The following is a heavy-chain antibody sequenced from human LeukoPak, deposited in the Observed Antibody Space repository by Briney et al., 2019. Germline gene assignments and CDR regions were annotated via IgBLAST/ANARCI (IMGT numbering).Heavy chain of an antibody. CDR3: ACVVRGAFDI. V-gene: IGHV1-46*03. CDR1: GFTFTSYY. J-gene: IGHJ3*02. CDR2: INPSGGST. D-gene: IGHD2-21*01. Sequence: ASVKVSCKASGFTFTSYYMHWVRHTPGQGLEWMGIINPSGGSTSYPQKCHGRDTMTRDTSTSTVYMELSSLRSEDTAVYYCACVVRGAFDIWGQGTLVTVSS.